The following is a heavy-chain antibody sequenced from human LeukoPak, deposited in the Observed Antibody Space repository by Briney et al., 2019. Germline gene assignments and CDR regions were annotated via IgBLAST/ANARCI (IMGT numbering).Heavy chain of an antibody. CDR1: GGSIISSSYY. CDR2: IYYSGNT. J-gene: IGHJ6*03. V-gene: IGHV4-39*07. Sequence: KASETLSLTCTVSGGSIISSSYYWGWIRQPPGKGLEWIGSIYYSGNTDYNPSLKSRVTISVKTSKNQFSLKLSSVTAADTAVYYCARYYYYYMDVWGKGTTVTISS. CDR3: ARYYYYYMDV.